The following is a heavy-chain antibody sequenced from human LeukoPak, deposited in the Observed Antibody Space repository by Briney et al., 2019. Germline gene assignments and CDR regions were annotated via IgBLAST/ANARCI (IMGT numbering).Heavy chain of an antibody. J-gene: IGHJ5*02. V-gene: IGHV3-7*01. CDR3: AREQRLAKFDNWFDP. Sequence: GGSLRLSCAASGFTFSSYWMSWVRQAPGKGLEWVANIKQDGSEKYYVDSVKGRFTISRDNAKNSLYLQMNSLRAEDTAVYYCAREQRLAKFDNWFDPWGQGTLVTVSS. CDR2: IKQDGSEK. CDR1: GFTFSSYW. D-gene: IGHD6-19*01.